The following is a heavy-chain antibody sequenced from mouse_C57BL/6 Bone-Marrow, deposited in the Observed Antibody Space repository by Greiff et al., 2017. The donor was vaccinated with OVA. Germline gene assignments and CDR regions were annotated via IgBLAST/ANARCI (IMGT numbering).Heavy chain of an antibody. V-gene: IGHV1-47*01. D-gene: IGHD2-3*01. CDR2: FHPYNDDT. CDR1: GYTFTTYP. J-gene: IGHJ3*01. Sequence: VQGVESGAELVKPGASVKMSCKASGYTFTTYPIEWMKQNHGKSLEWIGNFHPYNDDTKYNEKFKGKATLTVEKSSSTVYLELSRLTSDDSAVYYCARQDDGYYGIFAYWGQGTLVTVSA. CDR3: ARQDDGYYGIFAY.